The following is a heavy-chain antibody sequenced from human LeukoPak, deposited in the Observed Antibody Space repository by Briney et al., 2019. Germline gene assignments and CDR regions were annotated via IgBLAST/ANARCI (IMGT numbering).Heavy chain of an antibody. CDR3: AKGTSGYSGYWSPDY. CDR2: ISGSGGST. D-gene: IGHD5-12*01. J-gene: IGHJ4*02. CDR1: GFTFSSYA. V-gene: IGHV3-23*01. Sequence: GGSLRLSCAPSGFTFSSYALSWVRQAPGKGLDWVSAISGSGGSTYYADSVKGRFTISRDNSKNTLYLQMNSLRAEDTAVYYCAKGTSGYSGYWSPDYWGQGTLVTVSS.